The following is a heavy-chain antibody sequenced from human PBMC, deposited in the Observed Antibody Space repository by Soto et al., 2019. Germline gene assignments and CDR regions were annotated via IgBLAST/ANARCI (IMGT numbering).Heavy chain of an antibody. CDR1: GFTFSSYA. D-gene: IGHD4-17*01. CDR3: ARDREPMTTVFTFNFDY. Sequence: GGSLRLSCAASGFTFSSYAMHWARQAPGKGLEWVAVISYDGSNKYYADSVKGRFTISRDNSKNTLYLQMNSLRAEDTAVYYCARDREPMTTVFTFNFDYWGQGTLVTVSS. V-gene: IGHV3-30-3*01. CDR2: ISYDGSNK. J-gene: IGHJ4*02.